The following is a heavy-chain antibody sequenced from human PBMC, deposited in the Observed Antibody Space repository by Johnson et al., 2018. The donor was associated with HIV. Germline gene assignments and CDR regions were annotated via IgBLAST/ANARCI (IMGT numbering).Heavy chain of an antibody. Sequence: QMQLVESGGGLVKPGGSLRLSCAASGFTFSDYYMSWIRQAPGKGLEWVAVISYDGSNKYYADSVKGRFTISRDNSKNTLYLQMNSLRAEDTAVYYCARDATYYYDSSGYHDAFDIWGQGTMVTVSS. D-gene: IGHD3-22*01. V-gene: IGHV3-30-3*01. CDR3: ARDATYYYDSSGYHDAFDI. CDR1: GFTFSDYY. CDR2: ISYDGSNK. J-gene: IGHJ3*02.